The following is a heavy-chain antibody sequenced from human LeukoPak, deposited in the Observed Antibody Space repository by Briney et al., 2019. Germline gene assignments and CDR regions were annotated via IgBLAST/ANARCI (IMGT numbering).Heavy chain of an antibody. CDR2: ISGSGGST. Sequence: GGSLRLSCAASGFTFSSYAMSWVRQAPGKGLDWVSGISGSGGSTYYADSVKGRFTISRDNSKNTLYVQMNSLRAEDTAVYYCASYDSSGHYHYFDYWGQGTLVTVSS. CDR1: GFTFSSYA. J-gene: IGHJ4*02. V-gene: IGHV3-23*01. CDR3: ASYDSSGHYHYFDY. D-gene: IGHD3-22*01.